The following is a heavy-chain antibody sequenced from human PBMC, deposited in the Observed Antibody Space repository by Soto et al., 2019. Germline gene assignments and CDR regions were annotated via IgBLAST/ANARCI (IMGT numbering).Heavy chain of an antibody. V-gene: IGHV3-66*01. CDR2: VYSGGST. CDR1: GFTVTTNY. Sequence: EVQLVESGGGLVQPRGSLRLSCAASGFTVTTNYMSWVRQPPGKGLEWVSVVYSGGSTYYADSVKGRFTVSRDNSKNTLYLQMNSLRAEDTAVYYCARDLSGKNDAFDIWGQGTVVTVSS. J-gene: IGHJ3*02. D-gene: IGHD3-10*01. CDR3: ARDLSGKNDAFDI.